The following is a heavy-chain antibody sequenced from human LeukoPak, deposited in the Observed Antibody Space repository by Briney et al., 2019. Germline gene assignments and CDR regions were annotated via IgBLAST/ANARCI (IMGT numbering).Heavy chain of an antibody. CDR2: ISAYNGNT. CDR1: GYTFTSYG. D-gene: IGHD6-6*01. CDR3: ARDRYSSSDEY. V-gene: IGHV1-18*01. Sequence: ASVKVSCKASGYTFTSYGISWVRQAPGQGLEWMGWISAYNGNTNYAQKLQARVTMTTDTSTSSAYMELRSLRADDTAVYYCARDRYSSSDEYWGQGTLVTVSS. J-gene: IGHJ4*02.